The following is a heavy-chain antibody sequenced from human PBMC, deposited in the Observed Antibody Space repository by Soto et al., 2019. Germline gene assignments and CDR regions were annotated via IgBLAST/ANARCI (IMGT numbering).Heavy chain of an antibody. V-gene: IGHV4-34*01. J-gene: IGHJ6*02. CDR2: INHSGST. CDR1: GGSFSGYY. CDR3: ARKGVFWSGYEYYYYYGMDV. Sequence: QVQLQQWGAGLLKPSETLSLTCAVYGGSFSGYYWSWIRQPPGKGLEWIGEINHSGSTNYNPSLKSRVTISVDTSKNQFSLKLSSVTAADTAVYYCARKGVFWSGYEYYYYYGMDVWGQGTTVTVSS. D-gene: IGHD3-3*01.